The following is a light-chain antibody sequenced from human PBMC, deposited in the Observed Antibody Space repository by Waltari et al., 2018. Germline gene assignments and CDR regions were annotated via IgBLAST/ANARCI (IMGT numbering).Light chain of an antibody. CDR3: QHYHSLPYT. CDR2: DAS. V-gene: IGKV1-33*01. Sequence: DIQLTQPPSSLSAAVGDRVTITCQATQDITTSLSWFQQKPGKAPQILIYDASSLQAGVPSRFSGTGSGTAFSFTITSLQPEDSATYYCQHYHSLPYTFGRGTKLQIK. J-gene: IGKJ2*01. CDR1: QDITTS.